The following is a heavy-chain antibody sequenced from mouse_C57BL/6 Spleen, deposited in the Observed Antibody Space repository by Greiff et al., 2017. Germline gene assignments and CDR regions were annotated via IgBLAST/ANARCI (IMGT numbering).Heavy chain of an antibody. V-gene: IGHV1-55*01. CDR3: ARMGYGNHLYYFDY. CDR2: IYPGSGST. CDR1: GYTFTSYW. J-gene: IGHJ2*01. Sequence: QVQLQQPGAELVKPGASVKMSCKASGYTFTSYWITWVKQRPGQGLEWIGDIYPGSGSTNYNEKFKSKATLTVDTSSSTAYMQLSSLTSEDSAVYYCARMGYGNHLYYFDYWCQGTTLTVSS. D-gene: IGHD2-1*01.